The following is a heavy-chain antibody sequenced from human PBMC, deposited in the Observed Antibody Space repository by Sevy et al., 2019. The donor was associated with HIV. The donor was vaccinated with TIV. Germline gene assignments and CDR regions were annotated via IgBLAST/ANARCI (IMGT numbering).Heavy chain of an antibody. CDR1: GFTFSDYY. J-gene: IGHJ6*02. Sequence: GGSLRLSCAASGFTFSDYYMSWIRQAPGKGLEWLSYISGSDNTIYYADSVKGRFTISRDNAKNSLYLQMNNLRAEDTAGYYCARDHVKDGDLGDYYYYAMDVWGQGTSVTVSS. CDR2: ISGSDNTI. V-gene: IGHV3-11*01. CDR3: ARDHVKDGDLGDYYYYAMDV. D-gene: IGHD4-17*01.